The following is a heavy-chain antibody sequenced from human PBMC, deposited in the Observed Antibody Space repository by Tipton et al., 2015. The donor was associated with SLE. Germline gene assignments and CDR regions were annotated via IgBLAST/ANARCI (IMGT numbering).Heavy chain of an antibody. Sequence: QSGAEVKKPGASVKVSCKASGYTFTSYGISWVRQAPGQGLEWMGWISAYNGNTNYAQKLQGRVTMTTDTSTSTAYMELRSLRSDDTAVYYCARAQDYYDSSCYHDAFEIWGQVTMGTVSS. CDR3: ARAQDYYDSSCYHDAFEI. CDR2: ISAYNGNT. CDR1: GYTFTSYG. V-gene: IGHV1-18*01. D-gene: IGHD3-22*01. J-gene: IGHJ3*02.